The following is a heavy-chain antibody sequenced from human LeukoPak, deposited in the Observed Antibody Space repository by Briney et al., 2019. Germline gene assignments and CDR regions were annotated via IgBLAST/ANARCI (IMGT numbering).Heavy chain of an antibody. D-gene: IGHD3-9*01. CDR3: AKDQYYDILTGSPDDAFDI. Sequence: GGSLRLSCAASGFTFSSYGMHWVRQAPGKGLEWVAFIRYDGSNKYYADSVKGRFTISRDNSKNTLYLQMNSLRAEDTAVYYCAKDQYYDILTGSPDDAFDIWGQGTMVTVSS. CDR2: IRYDGSNK. V-gene: IGHV3-30*02. CDR1: GFTFSSYG. J-gene: IGHJ3*02.